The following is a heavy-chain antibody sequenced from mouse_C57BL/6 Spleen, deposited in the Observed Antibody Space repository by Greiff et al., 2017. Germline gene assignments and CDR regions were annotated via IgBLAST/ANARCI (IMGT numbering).Heavy chain of an antibody. J-gene: IGHJ4*01. CDR2: ISTLAYSI. CDR1: GFTFSDYG. V-gene: IGHV5-15*01. D-gene: IGHD2-4*01. Sequence: EVQLLEPGGGLVQPGGSLKLSCAASGFTFSDYGMAWVRQAPRQGPEWVAFISTLAYSIYYADTVTGRFTISRENAKTTLYLERSSLRSEDTAMYYCARHINDYGNYAMDYWGQGTSVTVSS. CDR3: ARHINDYGNYAMDY.